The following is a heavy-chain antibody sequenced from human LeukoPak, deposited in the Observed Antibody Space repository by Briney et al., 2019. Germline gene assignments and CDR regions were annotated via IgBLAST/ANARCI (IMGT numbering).Heavy chain of an antibody. CDR2: ISSSGSTI. D-gene: IGHD1-26*01. CDR3: ARGSGSYYALGYYYGMDV. J-gene: IGHJ6*02. V-gene: IGHV3-11*01. Sequence: GGSLRLSCAASGFTFSDYYMSWIRQAPGKGLEWVSYISSSGSTIYYADSVRGRFTISRDNAKNSLYLQMNSLRAEDTAVYYCARGSGSYYALGYYYGMDVWGQGTTVTVSS. CDR1: GFTFSDYY.